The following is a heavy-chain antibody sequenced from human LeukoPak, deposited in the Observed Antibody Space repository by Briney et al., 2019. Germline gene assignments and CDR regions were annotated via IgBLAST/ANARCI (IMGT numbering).Heavy chain of an antibody. CDR2: ISWNSGSI. Sequence: GRSLRLSCAASGFTFDDYAMHWVRQAPGKGLEWVSGISWNSGSIGYADSVKGRFTISRDNAKNSLYLQMNSLRAEDTALYYCANLGESLRDAGFDIWGQGTMVTVSS. CDR1: GFTFDDYA. D-gene: IGHD3-16*02. J-gene: IGHJ3*02. V-gene: IGHV3-9*01. CDR3: ANLGESLRDAGFDI.